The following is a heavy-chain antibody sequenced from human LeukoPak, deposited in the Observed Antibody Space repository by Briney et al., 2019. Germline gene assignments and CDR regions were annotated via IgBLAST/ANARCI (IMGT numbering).Heavy chain of an antibody. CDR3: ARDPSLGWEDY. Sequence: SETLSLTCTVSGGSISSSSYYWGWIRQPPGKGLEWIGSIYYSGSTYYNPSLKSRVTISVDTSKNQFSLKLSSVTAADTAVYYCARDPSLGWEDYWGQGTLVTVSS. CDR2: IYYSGST. CDR1: GGSISSSSYY. D-gene: IGHD6-19*01. V-gene: IGHV4-39*07. J-gene: IGHJ4*02.